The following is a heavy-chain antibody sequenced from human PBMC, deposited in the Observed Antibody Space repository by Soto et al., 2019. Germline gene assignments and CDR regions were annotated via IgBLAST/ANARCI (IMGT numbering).Heavy chain of an antibody. Sequence: XSVKVACTASGYLFTAYSVHWVRQAPGQGLEWMGVVNPSGGSTNYAQKFQGRITMTRDTSTSTVYMDLSSLTSEDTAVYYCAREENCSDGICYSEYFQRWGQGTLVTVSS. CDR3: AREENCSDGICYSEYFQR. D-gene: IGHD2-15*01. CDR2: VNPSGGST. J-gene: IGHJ1*01. CDR1: GYLFTAYS. V-gene: IGHV1-46*01.